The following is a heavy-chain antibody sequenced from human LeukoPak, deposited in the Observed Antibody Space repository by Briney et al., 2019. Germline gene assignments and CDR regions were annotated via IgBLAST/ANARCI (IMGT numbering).Heavy chain of an antibody. J-gene: IGHJ6*02. Sequence: KPSETLSLTCAVYGGSSSGYYWSWIRQPPGKGLEWIGEINHSGSTNYNPSLKSRVTISVDKSKNQFSLKLSSVTAADTAVYYCANLGGYYYYGMDVWGQGTTVTVSS. D-gene: IGHD3-16*01. CDR2: INHSGST. CDR1: GGSSSGYY. CDR3: ANLGGYYYYGMDV. V-gene: IGHV4-34*01.